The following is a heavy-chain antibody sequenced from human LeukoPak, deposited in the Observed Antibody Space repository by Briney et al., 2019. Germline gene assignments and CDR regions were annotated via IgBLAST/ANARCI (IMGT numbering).Heavy chain of an antibody. CDR1: GYTFTSYY. V-gene: IGHV1-46*01. CDR2: INPSGGST. Sequence: ASVKVSCKASGYTFTSYYMHWVRQAPGQGLEWMGIINPSGGSTSYAQKFQGRVTVTRDTSTSTVYMELSSLRSEDTAVYYCAREAVDTAMVTAETSHEPSDYWGQGTLVTVSS. D-gene: IGHD5-18*01. J-gene: IGHJ4*02. CDR3: AREAVDTAMVTAETSHEPSDY.